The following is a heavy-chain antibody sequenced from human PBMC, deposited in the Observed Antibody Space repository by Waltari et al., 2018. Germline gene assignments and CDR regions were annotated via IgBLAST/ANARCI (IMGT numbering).Heavy chain of an antibody. J-gene: IGHJ4*02. D-gene: IGHD6-13*01. CDR1: GYTFNDYY. Sequence: QVQLVQSGAEVKKPGASVKVSCEASGYTFNDYYIHWVRQAPGQGLEWMGKIRPKRGATTNAQKFTGRVTMTSDTSSSTADMDLTGLQSDDTAVYYCTRARVAAIGSDFDYWGQGTLVTVSS. CDR3: TRARVAAIGSDFDY. V-gene: IGHV1-2*02. CDR2: IRPKRGAT.